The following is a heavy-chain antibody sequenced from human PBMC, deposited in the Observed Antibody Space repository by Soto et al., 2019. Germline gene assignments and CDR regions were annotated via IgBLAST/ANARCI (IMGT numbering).Heavy chain of an antibody. CDR1: GFDFSSYD. CDR2: ISSSGSSI. Sequence: GGSLRLSCAASGFDFSSYDMSWVRQAPGKGLEWVSGISSSGSSIYYAGSVKGRFTISRDNAKNTLYLQMNSLRAEDTAVYYCARAYEGDYFDYWGQGTLVTVSS. J-gene: IGHJ4*02. D-gene: IGHD3-16*01. V-gene: IGHV3-23*01. CDR3: ARAYEGDYFDY.